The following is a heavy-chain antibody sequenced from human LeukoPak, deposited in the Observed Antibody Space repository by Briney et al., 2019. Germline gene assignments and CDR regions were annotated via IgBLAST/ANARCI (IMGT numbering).Heavy chain of an antibody. J-gene: IGHJ5*02. CDR1: GGSISSGGYY. CDR3: ARAKARRPMVRGVTKINNWFDP. Sequence: SETLSLTCTVSGGSISSGGYYWSWIRQPPGKGLEWIGEINHSGSTNYNPSLKSRVTISVDTSKNQFSLKLSSVTAADTAVYYCARAKARRPMVRGVTKINNWFDPWGQGTLVTVSS. CDR2: INHSGST. D-gene: IGHD3-10*01. V-gene: IGHV4-39*07.